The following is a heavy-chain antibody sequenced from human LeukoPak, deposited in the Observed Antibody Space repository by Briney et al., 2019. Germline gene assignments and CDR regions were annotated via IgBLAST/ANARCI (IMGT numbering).Heavy chain of an antibody. CDR3: ARGPTVEYDILTGYYRFDY. V-gene: IGHV4-34*01. J-gene: IGHJ4*02. D-gene: IGHD3-9*01. CDR2: INHSGST. Sequence: SETLSLTCAVYGGSSSGYYWSWIRRTPGKGLGWIGEINHSGSTRYNPSLTSRVTISLDTSKNQFSLKLNSVTAADTAVYYCARGPTVEYDILTGYYRFDYWGQGTLVTVSS. CDR1: GGSSSGYY.